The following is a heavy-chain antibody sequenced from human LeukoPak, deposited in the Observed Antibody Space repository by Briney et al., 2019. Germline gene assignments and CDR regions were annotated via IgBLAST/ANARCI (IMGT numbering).Heavy chain of an antibody. D-gene: IGHD1-26*01. CDR2: ITSDGSSA. V-gene: IGHV3-74*01. CDR3: AKDAYSGSYWGYFDY. Sequence: PGGSLRLSCAASGFTFSSYWMHWVRQAPGKGLVWVSRITSDGSSASYADSVKGRFTISRDYSKNTLYLQMDSLRAEDTAVYYCAKDAYSGSYWGYFDYWGQGTLVTVSS. CDR1: GFTFSSYW. J-gene: IGHJ4*02.